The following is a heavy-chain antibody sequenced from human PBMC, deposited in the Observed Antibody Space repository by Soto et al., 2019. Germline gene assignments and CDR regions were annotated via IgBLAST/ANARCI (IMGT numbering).Heavy chain of an antibody. J-gene: IGHJ6*03. D-gene: IGHD3-3*01. CDR1: GFTFSSYA. CDR3: SKDLDTYDFWSAYYTYYYMDV. CDR2: ISGSGDNT. Sequence: EVQLLESGGGLVQPGGSLRLSCAASGFTFSSYALNWVRQAPGKGLEWVSVISGSGDNTYYADSVKGRFTISRDNSKNNLYLQMNSLRAEDTAVYYWSKDLDTYDFWSAYYTYYYMDVWGKGTTVPVSS. V-gene: IGHV3-23*01.